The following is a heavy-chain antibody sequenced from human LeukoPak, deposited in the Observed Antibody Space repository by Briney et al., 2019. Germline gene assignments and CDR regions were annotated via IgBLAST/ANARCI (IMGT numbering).Heavy chain of an antibody. CDR3: ARTTEGGYTYDYFYYYYMDV. J-gene: IGHJ6*03. CDR1: GGSISSSNW. Sequence: SETLSLTCAVSGGSISSSNWWSWVRPPPGKGLEWIGEIYHSGSTNYNPSLKSRVTMSVDMSKNQFSLKLRSVTAADTAVYYCARTTEGGYTYDYFYYYYMDVWGKGTTVTISS. D-gene: IGHD5-18*01. CDR2: IYHSGST. V-gene: IGHV4-4*02.